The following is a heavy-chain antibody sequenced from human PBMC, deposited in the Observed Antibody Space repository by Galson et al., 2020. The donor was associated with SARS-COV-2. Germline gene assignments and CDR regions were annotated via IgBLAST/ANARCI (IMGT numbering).Heavy chain of an antibody. CDR1: GFSFNRNW. CDR2: INQDGSER. D-gene: IGHD2-8*01. Sequence: GESLKISCTASGFSFNRNWMMWVRQAPGKGLEWVANINQDGSERFYVDSVKGRFTISRDNGKKSLYLEMNNLRAEDSAMYFCASGQLGYCTNDICPEADPWRQGTLVTVSS. V-gene: IGHV3-7*03. J-gene: IGHJ5*02. CDR3: ASGQLGYCTNDICPEADP.